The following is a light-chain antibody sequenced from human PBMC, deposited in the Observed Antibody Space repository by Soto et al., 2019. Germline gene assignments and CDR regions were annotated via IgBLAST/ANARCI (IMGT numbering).Light chain of an antibody. CDR2: GAI. CDR1: QTVNNN. Sequence: IVMTQSPATLSVSPGERATLSCRASQTVNNNLGWSQQKPGQAPRLLIYGAITRATGNPARFSGSGSGTEFTLTDSSLQSEDFAVYYCQQYNNLPLTFGGGTKVEIK. V-gene: IGKV3D-15*01. J-gene: IGKJ4*01. CDR3: QQYNNLPLT.